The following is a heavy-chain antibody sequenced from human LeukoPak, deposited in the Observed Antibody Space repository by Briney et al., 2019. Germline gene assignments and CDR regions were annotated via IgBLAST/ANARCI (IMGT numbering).Heavy chain of an antibody. D-gene: IGHD3-10*01. CDR1: GGSISSYY. CDR3: ARVGLWFPYDAFDI. V-gene: IGHV4-4*07. Sequence: SETLSLTCTVSGGSISSYYWSWIRQPAGKGLEWIGRIYTSGSTNYNPSLKSRVTMSVDTSKNQFSLKLSSVTAADTAVYYCARVGLWFPYDAFDIWGQGTMVTVSS. J-gene: IGHJ3*02. CDR2: IYTSGST.